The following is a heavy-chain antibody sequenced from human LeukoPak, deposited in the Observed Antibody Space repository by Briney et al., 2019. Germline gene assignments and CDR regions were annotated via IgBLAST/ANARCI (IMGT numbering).Heavy chain of an antibody. CDR3: ARDVGGWLLRDYFDY. Sequence: GASVKVSCKASGYTFTSYYMHWVRQAPGQGLEWMGIINPSGGSTSYAQKFQGRVTMTRDTSTSTVYMELSSLRSEDTAVCYGARDVGGWLLRDYFDYWGQGTLVTVSS. CDR2: INPSGGST. V-gene: IGHV1-46*01. D-gene: IGHD3-22*01. CDR1: GYTFTSYY. J-gene: IGHJ4*02.